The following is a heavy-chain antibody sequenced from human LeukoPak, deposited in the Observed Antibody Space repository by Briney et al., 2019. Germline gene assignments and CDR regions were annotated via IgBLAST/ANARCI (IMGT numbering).Heavy chain of an antibody. Sequence: GGSLRLSCAASGFTFSSFSMNGVRQAPGKGLEWVSSISSRSTYIYYADSVKGRFTISRDNAKNSLYLQMNSLRAEDTAVYYCARVPSDIVVVEPATPDFWGQGTLVTVSS. J-gene: IGHJ4*02. V-gene: IGHV3-21*01. D-gene: IGHD2-15*01. CDR3: ARVPSDIVVVEPATPDF. CDR1: GFTFSSFS. CDR2: ISSRSTYI.